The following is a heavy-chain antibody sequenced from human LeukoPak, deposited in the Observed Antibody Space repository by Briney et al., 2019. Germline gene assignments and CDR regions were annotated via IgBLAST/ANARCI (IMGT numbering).Heavy chain of an antibody. D-gene: IGHD3-10*01. J-gene: IGHJ1*01. CDR1: GYTFTSYY. CDR2: INPSGGST. CDR3: ARDTELITMVRGVITTLFQH. V-gene: IGHV1-46*04. Sequence: GASVKVSCKASGYTFTSYYMHWVRQAPAQGREWMGIINPSGGSTSYAQKLQDRVTMTRDPSTSTVYMELTSLRSDDTAVYYCARDTELITMVRGVITTLFQHWGQGTLVTVSS.